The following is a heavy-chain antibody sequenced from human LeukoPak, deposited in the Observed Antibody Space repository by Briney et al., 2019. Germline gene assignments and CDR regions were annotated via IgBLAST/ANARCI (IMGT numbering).Heavy chain of an antibody. CDR1: GFTFSSYW. Sequence: GGSLRLSCAASGFTFSSYWMHWVRQAPGKGPVWVSRINNDGSGTTYADSVKGRFTISRDDAKNTLYLQMNSLRAEDTAVYYCARERRDYSNYEVRGAFDIWGQGTMVTVSS. CDR3: ARERRDYSNYEVRGAFDI. V-gene: IGHV3-74*01. J-gene: IGHJ3*02. CDR2: INNDGSGT. D-gene: IGHD4-11*01.